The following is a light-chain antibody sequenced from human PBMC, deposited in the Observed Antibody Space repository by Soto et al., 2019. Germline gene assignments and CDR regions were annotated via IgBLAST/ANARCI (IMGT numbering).Light chain of an antibody. V-gene: IGLV2-8*01. J-gene: IGLJ1*01. CDR2: EVS. CDR1: SRDLGRHIY. CDR3: RSYAGRNTHV. Sequence: QPALALPPSGYRCSAQSVTISCTDTSRDLGRHIYGSWYQRHPGKATKLISREVSKRPSGVADRFPGSKSGNTASLTVSGLQADDEADYYCRSYAGRNTHVIGTGTQFTV.